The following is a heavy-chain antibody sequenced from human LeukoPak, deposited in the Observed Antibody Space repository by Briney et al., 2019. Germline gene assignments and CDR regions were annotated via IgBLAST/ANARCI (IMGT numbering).Heavy chain of an antibody. V-gene: IGHV4-31*03. Sequence: SETLSLACSVSGGSIKGGGFFWNWVRQHPGKGLEWIGHIYYSGSTSYNPSVKSRVTISVDTSKNQFSLKLTSVTAADTAMYYCARDHGRSYNYGSDALDIWGQGTLVIVSA. CDR2: IYYSGST. J-gene: IGHJ3*02. CDR1: GGSIKGGGFF. CDR3: ARDHGRSYNYGSDALDI. D-gene: IGHD5-18*01.